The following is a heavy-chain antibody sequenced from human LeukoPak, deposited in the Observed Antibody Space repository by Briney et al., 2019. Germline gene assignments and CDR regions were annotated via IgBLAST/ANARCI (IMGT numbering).Heavy chain of an antibody. Sequence: AGSLRLSCAASGFTFSSYAMHWVRQAPGKGLEWVAVISYDGSNKYYADSVKGRFTISRDNSKNTLYLQMNSLRAEDTAVYYCARERIAAGDYWGQGTLVTVSS. CDR2: ISYDGSNK. CDR1: GFTFSSYA. V-gene: IGHV3-30*04. CDR3: ARERIAAGDY. J-gene: IGHJ4*02. D-gene: IGHD6-6*01.